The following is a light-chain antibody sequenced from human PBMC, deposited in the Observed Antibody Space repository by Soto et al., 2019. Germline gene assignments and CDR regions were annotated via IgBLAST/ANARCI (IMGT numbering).Light chain of an antibody. CDR1: QSVTGSS. J-gene: IGKJ5*01. Sequence: DIVSTQSPGTLSLSPVERVTLSCRASQSVTGSSIAWFQQKPGQAPRLLIYDASNRATGIPARFSGSGSGTDFTLTITRLEPEDSAVYFCQQYTGPPTTFGQGTRLEIK. CDR2: DAS. V-gene: IGKV3-20*01. CDR3: QQYTGPPTT.